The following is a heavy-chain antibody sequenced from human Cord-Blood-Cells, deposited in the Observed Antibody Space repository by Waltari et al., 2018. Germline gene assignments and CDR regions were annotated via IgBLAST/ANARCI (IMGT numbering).Heavy chain of an antibody. V-gene: IGHV4-34*01. Sequence: QVQLQQWGAGLLKPSETLSLTCAVYGGSFSGYYWSWIRQPPGKGLEWIGEINHSGSTNYHPSLKRRVTVSVDTSKSQFSLEVSSVTAADTAVYYCARTQGGSGSYSASFDYWGQGTLVTVSS. CDR2: INHSGST. CDR3: ARTQGGSGSYSASFDY. CDR1: GGSFSGYY. J-gene: IGHJ4*02. D-gene: IGHD3-10*01.